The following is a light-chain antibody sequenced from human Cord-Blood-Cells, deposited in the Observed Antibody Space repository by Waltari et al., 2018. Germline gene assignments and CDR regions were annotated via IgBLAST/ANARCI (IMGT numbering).Light chain of an antibody. CDR1: QSVLYSSNNKNY. CDR2: WAS. Sequence: DIVMTQSPDSLAVALGERATINCKSSQSVLYSSNNKNYLAWYPQKPGQPPKLLIYWASTRESGVPDRFSGRGSGTDFTLTISSLQAEDVAVYYCQQYYSTPFTFGPGTKVDIK. V-gene: IGKV4-1*01. CDR3: QQYYSTPFT. J-gene: IGKJ3*01.